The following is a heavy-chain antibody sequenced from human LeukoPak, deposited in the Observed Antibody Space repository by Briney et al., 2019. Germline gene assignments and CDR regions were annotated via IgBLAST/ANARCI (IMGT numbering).Heavy chain of an antibody. CDR2: INPSGGST. J-gene: IGHJ6*02. Sequence: ASVTVSFKASGYIITGYHMHWVRQAPGQGLEWVGIINPSGGSTSYAQKFQGRVTWTRDTSTSTVYMELSSLRSEDTAVYYCARDLGSSSWTYYYGMVVWGQGTTVTVSS. V-gene: IGHV1-46*01. CDR1: GYIITGYH. CDR3: ARDLGSSSWTYYYGMVV. D-gene: IGHD6-13*01.